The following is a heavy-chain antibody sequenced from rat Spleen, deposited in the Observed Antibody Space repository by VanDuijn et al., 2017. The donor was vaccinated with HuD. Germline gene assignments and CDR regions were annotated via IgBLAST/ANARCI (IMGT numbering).Heavy chain of an antibody. Sequence: EVQLAESGGGLVKHGRSLKLSCAASGFTFSDYTMAWVRHAPTKGLECVATIIYDGSSTYYRDSVKGRFTISRDNAKSTLYLQMDSLRSEDTATYYCARQYGGIDYWGQGVMVTVSS. CDR1: GFTFSDYT. D-gene: IGHD1-11*01. V-gene: IGHV5-7*01. J-gene: IGHJ2*01. CDR3: ARQYGGIDY. CDR2: IIYDGSST.